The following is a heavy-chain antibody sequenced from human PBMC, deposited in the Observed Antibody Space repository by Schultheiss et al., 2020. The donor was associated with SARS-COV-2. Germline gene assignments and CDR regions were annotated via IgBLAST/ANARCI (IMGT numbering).Heavy chain of an antibody. Sequence: GGSLRLSCAASGFTFSSYAMSWVRQAPGKGLEWVGRIRSKANSYATAYAASVKGRFTISRDNSKNTLYLQMNSLRAEDTAVYYCARSMGSYGYLASPETLIAYWGQGTLVTVSS. CDR1: GFTFSSYA. D-gene: IGHD5-18*01. J-gene: IGHJ4*02. CDR2: IRSKANSYAT. V-gene: IGHV3-73*01. CDR3: ARSMGSYGYLASPETLIAY.